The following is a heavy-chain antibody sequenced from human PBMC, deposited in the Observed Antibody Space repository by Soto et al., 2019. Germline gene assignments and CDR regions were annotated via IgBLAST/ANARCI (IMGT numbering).Heavy chain of an antibody. J-gene: IGHJ3*02. CDR3: AKATATGGGAFEI. D-gene: IGHD2-8*02. CDR1: GFICSSYD. Sequence: GGSLRLSCAVSGFICSSYDMSWVRQAPRKGLEWVSTILVSGSTHYEDSVKGRFTISRDTSRNTVYLQMNSLTAGDTAVYYCAKATATGGGAFEIYGQGTMVTVSS. V-gene: IGHV3-23*01. CDR2: ILVSGST.